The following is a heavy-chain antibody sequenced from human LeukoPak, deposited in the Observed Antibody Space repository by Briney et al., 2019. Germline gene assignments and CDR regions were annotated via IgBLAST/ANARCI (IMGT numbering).Heavy chain of an antibody. D-gene: IGHD3-9*01. CDR1: RFTISYST. Sequence: PGGSLRLSCAASRFTISYSTLNWVRQAPGEGLEWVSSISSSSSYRYYGDSVEGRFTISRDNPKNSLHLQINSLRAEDTAVYYCARATSDDILTGYYSSWGQGTLVTVPS. CDR2: ISSSSSYR. V-gene: IGHV3-21*01. J-gene: IGHJ5*02. CDR3: ARATSDDILTGYYSS.